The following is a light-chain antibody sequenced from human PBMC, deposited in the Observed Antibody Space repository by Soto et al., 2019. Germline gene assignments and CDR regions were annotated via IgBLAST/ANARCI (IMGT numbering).Light chain of an antibody. Sequence: SVLTLPPSVSGAPGQRVSISCTGSSSNIGAGYDVHWYQQFPGTAPKLLIYANSNRPSGVPDRFSGSKSGTSASLAITGLQAEDEADYYCQSYDSSLSGYVFGIGTKLTVL. CDR3: QSYDSSLSGYV. V-gene: IGLV1-40*01. CDR1: SSNIGAGYD. J-gene: IGLJ1*01. CDR2: ANS.